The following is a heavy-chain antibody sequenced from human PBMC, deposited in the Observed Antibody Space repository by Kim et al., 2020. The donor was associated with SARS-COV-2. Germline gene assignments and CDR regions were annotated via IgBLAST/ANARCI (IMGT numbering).Heavy chain of an antibody. V-gene: IGHV3-23*01. J-gene: IGHJ5*02. Sequence: STSYADSVKGRFTISRDNSKNPLYLQMNSLRAEDTAVYYCRGYSGNWFDPWGQGTLVTVSS. CDR2: ST. D-gene: IGHD5-12*01. CDR3: RGYSGNWFDP.